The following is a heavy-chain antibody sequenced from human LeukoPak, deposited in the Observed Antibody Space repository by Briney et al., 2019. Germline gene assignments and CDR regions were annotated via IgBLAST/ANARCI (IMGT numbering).Heavy chain of an antibody. D-gene: IGHD1-1*01. CDR1: GYTFTSYA. J-gene: IGHJ4*02. Sequence: ASVKVSCKASGYTFTSYAMNWVRQAPGQGPEWMGWINTNTGNPTYAQGFTGRFVFSLDTSVSTAYLQISSLKADDTAVYYCARPAPTNYFDYWGQGTLVTVSS. V-gene: IGHV7-4-1*02. CDR2: INTNTGNP. CDR3: ARPAPTNYFDY.